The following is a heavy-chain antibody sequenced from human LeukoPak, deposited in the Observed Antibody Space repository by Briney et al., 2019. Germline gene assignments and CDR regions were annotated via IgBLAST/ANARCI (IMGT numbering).Heavy chain of an antibody. CDR3: VREGGDYDDAFDI. CDR1: GFTFSSYW. CDR2: INGDGSNI. D-gene: IGHD4-17*01. J-gene: IGHJ3*02. Sequence: GGSLRLSCVASGFTFSSYWMHWVRQDPRKGLVWVSRINGDGSNINFADSVRGRFTISRDNAKNTLYLQMNSLRAEDTAVYYCVREGGDYDDAFDIWGQGTMVTVSS. V-gene: IGHV3-74*01.